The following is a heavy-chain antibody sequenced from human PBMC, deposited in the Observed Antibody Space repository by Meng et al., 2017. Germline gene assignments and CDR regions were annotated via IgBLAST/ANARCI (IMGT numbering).Heavy chain of an antibody. CDR3: ARGSYSFDS. J-gene: IGHJ4*02. CDR2: AYYRSKWYH. CDR1: GDSVSSNSAA. Sequence: IQLQQYGPGLVKPLQTLSLICAISGDSVSSNSAAWNWIRQSPSRGLEWLGRAYYRSKWYHDYAESVKSRISIDPDTSKNQFSLQLRSVTPEDSAVYYCARGSYSFDSWGQRTLVTVSS. D-gene: IGHD1-26*01. V-gene: IGHV6-1*01.